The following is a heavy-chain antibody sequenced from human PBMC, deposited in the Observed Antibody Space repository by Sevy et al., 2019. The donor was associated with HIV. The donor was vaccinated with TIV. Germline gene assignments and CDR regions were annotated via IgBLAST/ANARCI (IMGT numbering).Heavy chain of an antibody. CDR2: ISFDGSNK. CDR3: ARDLRPHLLYSDFWSGYSGMDV. D-gene: IGHD3-3*01. CDR1: AFTFSTYG. V-gene: IGHV3-30*03. J-gene: IGHJ6*02. Sequence: GGSLRLSCVASAFTFSTYGMHWVRQAPGKGLEWVSVISFDGSNKYYANSVKGRCTASRDNSKNTLNLQMNSLRAEDTAVYYCARDLRPHLLYSDFWSGYSGMDVWGQGTTVTVSS.